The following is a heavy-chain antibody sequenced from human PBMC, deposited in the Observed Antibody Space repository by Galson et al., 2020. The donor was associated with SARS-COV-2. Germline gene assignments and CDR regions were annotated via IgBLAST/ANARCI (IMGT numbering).Heavy chain of an antibody. D-gene: IGHD3-10*01. J-gene: IGHJ3*02. CDR2: IGNAGDT. CDR1: GFTFNIYD. Sequence: GGSLRLSCVASGFTFNIYDVHWVRPAAGKGLEWVSGIGNAGDTFYSESVRGRFTISRDNAKNAFYLQMDSLSVDDTAVYFCTRGGEDDAFDIWGQGTTVTVSS. V-gene: IGHV3-13*01. CDR3: TRGGEDDAFDI.